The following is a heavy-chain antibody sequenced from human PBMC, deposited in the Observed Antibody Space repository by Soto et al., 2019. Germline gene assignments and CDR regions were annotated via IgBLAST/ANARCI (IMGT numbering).Heavy chain of an antibody. J-gene: IGHJ6*03. CDR3: XXXXANPHPWDYYYYMDV. Sequence: SETLSLTCTVSGGSISSYYWSWIRQPPGKGLEWIGYIYYSGSTNYNPSLKSRVTXXXXXXXXXXXXXXXXXXXXDTXXXXXXXXXANPHPWDYYYYMDVWGKGTTVTVSS. CDR2: IYYSGST. D-gene: IGHD7-27*01. V-gene: IGHV4-59*01. CDR1: GGSISSYY.